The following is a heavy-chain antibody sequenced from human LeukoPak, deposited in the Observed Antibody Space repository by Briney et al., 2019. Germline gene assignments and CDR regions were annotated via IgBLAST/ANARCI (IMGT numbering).Heavy chain of an antibody. Sequence: PGGSLRLSCAASGFTFSSYAMSWVRQAPGKGLEWVSAISGSGGSTYYADSVKGRFTISRDNSKNTLYLQMNSLRAEDTAVYYCAKAGPLGYCSSTSCSLGYWGQGTLVTVSS. D-gene: IGHD2-2*01. CDR2: ISGSGGST. J-gene: IGHJ4*02. CDR1: GFTFSSYA. CDR3: AKAGPLGYCSSTSCSLGY. V-gene: IGHV3-23*01.